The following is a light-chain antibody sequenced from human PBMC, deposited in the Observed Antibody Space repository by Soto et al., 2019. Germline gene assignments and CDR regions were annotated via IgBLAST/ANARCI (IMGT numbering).Light chain of an antibody. CDR3: QQYYSTPPT. J-gene: IGKJ2*01. CDR1: QGISTY. CDR2: SAS. V-gene: IGKV1-16*01. Sequence: DIQMTQSPSSLSASIGDRVTITCRASQGISTYLGWYQQKPGKVPKSLIYSASNLQSGVPSRFSASGSGTDFTLTISSLQAEDVAVYYCQQYYSTPPTFGQGTNLEIK.